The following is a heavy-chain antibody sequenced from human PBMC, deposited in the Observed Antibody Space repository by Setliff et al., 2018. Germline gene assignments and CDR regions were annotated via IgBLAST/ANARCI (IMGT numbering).Heavy chain of an antibody. Sequence: GESLKISCAASGITLRTYSLNWVRQAPGRGLEWISFISSDSRTTYYADSVKGRFTISRDNDKNTLDLQMNSLRAEDSAMYYCTRGTFSDFWSGDYYDYWGQGTLVTVS. CDR2: ISSDSRTT. J-gene: IGHJ4*02. V-gene: IGHV3-48*01. CDR3: TRGTFSDFWSGDYYDY. D-gene: IGHD3-3*01. CDR1: GITLRTYS.